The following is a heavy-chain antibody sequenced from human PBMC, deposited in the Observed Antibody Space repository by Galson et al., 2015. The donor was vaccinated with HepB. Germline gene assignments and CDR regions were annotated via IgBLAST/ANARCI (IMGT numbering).Heavy chain of an antibody. Sequence: SVKVSCKASGGTFSSYAISWVRQAPGQGLEWMGGIIPIFGTANYAQKFQGRVTITADESTSTAYMELSSLRSEVTAVYYCAPIGCSSTSCYNWFDPWGQGTLVTVSS. V-gene: IGHV1-69*13. J-gene: IGHJ5*02. CDR2: IIPIFGTA. D-gene: IGHD2-2*01. CDR3: APIGCSSTSCYNWFDP. CDR1: GGTFSSYA.